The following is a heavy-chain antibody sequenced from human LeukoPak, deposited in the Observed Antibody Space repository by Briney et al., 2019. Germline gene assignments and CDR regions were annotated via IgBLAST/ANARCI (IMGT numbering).Heavy chain of an antibody. D-gene: IGHD3-22*01. CDR1: GFTFSSYA. CDR3: ARDDGNGCYRL. V-gene: IGHV3-23*01. CDR2: ISGSGGST. J-gene: IGHJ4*02. Sequence: GGSLRLSCAASGFTFSSYAMSWVRQAPGKGLEWVSAISGSGGSTYYADSVKGRFTISRDNSKNTLYLQMNSLRAEDTAVYYCARDDGNGCYRLWGQGTLVTVSS.